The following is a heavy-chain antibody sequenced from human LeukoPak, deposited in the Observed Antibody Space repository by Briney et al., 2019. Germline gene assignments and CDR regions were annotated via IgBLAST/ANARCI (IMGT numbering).Heavy chain of an antibody. CDR3: AGLYCSSTSCYDLDY. J-gene: IGHJ4*02. CDR1: GGSISSYY. V-gene: IGHV4-4*07. Sequence: SETLSLTCTVSGGSISSYYWSWIRQPAGKGLEWIGRIYTSGSTNYNPSLKSRVTMSVDTSKNQFSLKLSSVTAADTAVYYCAGLYCSSTSCYDLDYWGQGTPVTVSS. CDR2: IYTSGST. D-gene: IGHD2-2*01.